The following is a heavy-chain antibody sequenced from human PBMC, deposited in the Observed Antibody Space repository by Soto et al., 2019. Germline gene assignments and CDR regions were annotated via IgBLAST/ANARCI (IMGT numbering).Heavy chain of an antibody. Sequence: GSLRLSCAASGFTFSRYGMHWVRQAPGKGLEWVSSISSSSSYIYYADSVKGRFTISRDNAKNSLYLQMNSLRAEDTAVYYCARDGRLYYDSSADYWGQGTLVTVSS. CDR3: ARDGRLYYDSSADY. CDR1: GFTFSRYG. J-gene: IGHJ4*02. D-gene: IGHD3-22*01. V-gene: IGHV3-21*01. CDR2: ISSSSSYI.